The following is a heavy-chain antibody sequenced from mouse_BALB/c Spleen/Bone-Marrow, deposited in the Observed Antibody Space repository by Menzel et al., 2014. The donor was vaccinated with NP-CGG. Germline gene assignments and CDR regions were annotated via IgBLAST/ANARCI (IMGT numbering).Heavy chain of an antibody. Sequence: EVKLEESGAELVKPGASVKLSCTASGFNIKDTYMHWVKQRPEQGLEWIGRIDPASGNTKYDPKFQGKATITADTSSNTAYLQLSSLTSEDTAVYYCARWGKLGRGYFDVWGAGTTVTVSS. CDR1: GFNIKDTY. V-gene: IGHV14-3*02. J-gene: IGHJ1*01. CDR2: IDPASGNT. D-gene: IGHD4-1*01. CDR3: ARWGKLGRGYFDV.